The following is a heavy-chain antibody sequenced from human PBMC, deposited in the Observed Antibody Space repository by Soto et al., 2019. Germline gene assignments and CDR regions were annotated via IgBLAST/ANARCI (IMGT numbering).Heavy chain of an antibody. V-gene: IGHV3-15*07. J-gene: IGHJ5*02. D-gene: IGHD3-3*01. Sequence: EVQLVESGGGLVKPGGTLRLTCAAAGFTFSSAWMNWVRQAPGKGLEWVGRIKSKTDGGTTDYAAPVKGRFTISRYDSKNTLYLQMNSLKTEDTAVYYCTKLTSLTFLGVVTGYWFDPCGQGTLVTVSS. CDR3: TKLTSLTFLGVVTGYWFDP. CDR2: IKSKTDGGTT. CDR1: GFTFSSAW.